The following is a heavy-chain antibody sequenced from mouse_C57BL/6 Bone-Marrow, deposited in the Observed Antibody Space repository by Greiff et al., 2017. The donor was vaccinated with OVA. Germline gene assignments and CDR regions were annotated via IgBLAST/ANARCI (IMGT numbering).Heavy chain of an antibody. CDR1: GFTFSSYA. V-gene: IGHV5-9-1*02. D-gene: IGHD2-1*01. CDR3: TRGGYYGPVFDY. J-gene: IGHJ2*01. Sequence: EVKVVESGEGLVKPGGSLKLSCAASGFTFSSYAMSWVRQTPEKRLEWVAYISSGGDYIYYADTVKGRFTISRDNARNTLYLQMSSLKSEDTAMYYCTRGGYYGPVFDYWGQGTTLTVSS. CDR2: ISSGGDYI.